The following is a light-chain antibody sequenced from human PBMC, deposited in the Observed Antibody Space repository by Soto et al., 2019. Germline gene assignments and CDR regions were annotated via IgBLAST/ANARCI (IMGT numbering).Light chain of an antibody. V-gene: IGLV2-14*01. Sequence: QSVLTQPASVSGSAGQSITISCSGTMRDVGAYNLVSWYQQHPGTAPKLIIYEVRNRPSGISSRFSGFRSGNTAPLTISWLQSEGEGDYYCSAYTGRSTLVLGGGTKLTVL. CDR2: EVR. CDR1: MRDVGAYNL. J-gene: IGLJ3*02. CDR3: SAYTGRSTLV.